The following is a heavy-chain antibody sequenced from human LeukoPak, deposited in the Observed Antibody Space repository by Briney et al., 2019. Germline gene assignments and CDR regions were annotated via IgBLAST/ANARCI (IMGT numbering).Heavy chain of an antibody. CDR3: ARGRDCSGGSCYGRYYYYYYMDV. CDR2: IIPIFGTA. V-gene: IGHV1-69*13. CDR1: GGTFSSYA. D-gene: IGHD2-15*01. Sequence: ASVKVSCKASGGTFSSYAISWVRQAPGQGLEWMGGIIPIFGTANYAQKFQGRVTITADESTSTAYMELSSLRSEDTAVYYCARGRDCSGGSCYGRYYYYYYMDVWGKGTTVTISS. J-gene: IGHJ6*03.